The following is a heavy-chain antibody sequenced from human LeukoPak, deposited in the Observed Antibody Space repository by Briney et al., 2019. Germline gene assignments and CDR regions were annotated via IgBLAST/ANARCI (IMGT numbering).Heavy chain of an antibody. CDR2: INNDGSST. J-gene: IGHJ4*02. CDR1: GFTFSNYW. D-gene: IGHD3-10*01. CDR3: ARERMVRGVIMFDY. Sequence: GGSLRLPCAASGFTFSNYWMDWVRQAPGKGLVWVSRINNDGSSTTYADSVKGRFTISSDNAKYTLYLQMNSLRAEDTAVYYCARERMVRGVIMFDYWGQGTLVTVSS. V-gene: IGHV3-74*01.